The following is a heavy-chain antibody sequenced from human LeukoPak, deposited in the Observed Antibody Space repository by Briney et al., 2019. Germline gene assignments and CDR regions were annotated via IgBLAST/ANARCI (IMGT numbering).Heavy chain of an antibody. V-gene: IGHV4-4*07. CDR1: GGSVTSYY. Sequence: PSETLSLACTVSGGSVTSYYGNWMRQAGGRALEWIGCFYSSGSTDYVPSLKSRVTISVDKTKNQFSLRLSSVTDADSAVYYCARSSPKVGISNHKFYMDVWGKGTTVIVSS. CDR3: ARSSPKVGISNHKFYMDV. J-gene: IGHJ6*03. D-gene: IGHD1-14*01. CDR2: FYSSGST.